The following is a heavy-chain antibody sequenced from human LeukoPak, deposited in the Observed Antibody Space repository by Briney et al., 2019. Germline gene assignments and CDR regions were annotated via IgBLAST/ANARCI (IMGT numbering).Heavy chain of an antibody. CDR3: ARVSLPLYYYDSSGYYYFDY. Sequence: ASVKVSCKASGYTFTGYYMHWVRQAPGQGLEWMGWINPNSGGTNYAQKFQGRVTMTRDTSISTAYMELSRLRSDDTAVYYCARVSLPLYYYDSSGYYYFDYWGQGTLVTVSS. V-gene: IGHV1-2*02. CDR1: GYTFTGYY. J-gene: IGHJ4*02. D-gene: IGHD3-22*01. CDR2: INPNSGGT.